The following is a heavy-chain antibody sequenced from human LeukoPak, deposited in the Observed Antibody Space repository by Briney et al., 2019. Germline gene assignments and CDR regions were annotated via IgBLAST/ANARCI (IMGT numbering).Heavy chain of an antibody. CDR2: IYPGDSDT. J-gene: IGHJ4*02. V-gene: IGHV5-51*01. Sequence: ASVKVSCKASGYTFTSYDINWVRQMPGKGLEWMGIIYPGDSDTRYSPSFQGQVTISADKSISTAYLQWSSLKASDTAMYYCARRGVATSFDYWGQGTLVTVSS. CDR3: ARRGVATSFDY. D-gene: IGHD5-12*01. CDR1: GYTFTSYD.